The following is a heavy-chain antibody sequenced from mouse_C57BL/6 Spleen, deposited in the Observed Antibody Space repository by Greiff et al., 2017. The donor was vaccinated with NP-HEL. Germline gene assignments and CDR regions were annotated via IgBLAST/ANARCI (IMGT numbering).Heavy chain of an antibody. V-gene: IGHV1-64*01. Sequence: QVQLKQPGAELVKPGASVKLSCKASGYTFTSYWMHWVKQRPGQGLEWIGMIHPNSGSTNYNEKFKSKATLTVDKSSSTAYMQLSSLTSEDSAVYYCAREGIFITTVVADYWGQGTTLTVSS. CDR3: AREGIFITTVVADY. J-gene: IGHJ2*01. CDR1: GYTFTSYW. D-gene: IGHD1-1*01. CDR2: IHPNSGST.